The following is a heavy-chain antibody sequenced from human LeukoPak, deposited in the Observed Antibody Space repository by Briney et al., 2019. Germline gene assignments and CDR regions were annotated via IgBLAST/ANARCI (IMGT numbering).Heavy chain of an antibody. Sequence: SETLSLTCSVSGASISTYYWSWIRQPPGKGLEWIGYIYYSGSTNYNPSLKSRVTISVDTSKNQFSLKLSSVAAADTAVYYCARGGGIVGATANWFDPWGQGTLVTVSS. D-gene: IGHD1-26*01. CDR1: GASISTYY. V-gene: IGHV4-59*01. J-gene: IGHJ5*02. CDR3: ARGGGIVGATANWFDP. CDR2: IYYSGST.